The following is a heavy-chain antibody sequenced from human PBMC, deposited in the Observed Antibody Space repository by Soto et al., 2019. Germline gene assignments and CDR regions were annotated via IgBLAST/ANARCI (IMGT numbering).Heavy chain of an antibody. D-gene: IGHD2-15*01. CDR3: ARGIATGQLDP. J-gene: IGHJ5*02. V-gene: IGHV1-46*01. CDR1: GYTFTSFY. Sequence: GASVKVSCKASGYTFTSFYMHWVRQAPGQGLEWMGIINPSGTTTDYAQKFQGRVIITRDTSASTAYMDLSSLRSEDTAVYYCARGIATGQLDPWGQGTLVTVSS. CDR2: INPSGTTT.